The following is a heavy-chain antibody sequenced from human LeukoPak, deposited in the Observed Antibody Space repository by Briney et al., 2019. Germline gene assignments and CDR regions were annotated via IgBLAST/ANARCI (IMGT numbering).Heavy chain of an antibody. D-gene: IGHD1-7*01. J-gene: IGHJ5*02. CDR1: GFTFSSYA. Sequence: GGSLRLSCAASGFTFSSYAMSWVRQAPGKGLEWVSAISGSGGSTYYADSVKGRFTISRDNSKNTLYLQMNSQRAEDAAVYYCAKAWNSERGWFDPWGQGTLVTVSS. CDR2: ISGSGGST. V-gene: IGHV3-23*01. CDR3: AKAWNSERGWFDP.